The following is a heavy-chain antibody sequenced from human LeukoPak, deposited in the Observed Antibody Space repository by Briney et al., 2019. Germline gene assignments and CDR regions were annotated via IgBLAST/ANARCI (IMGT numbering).Heavy chain of an antibody. Sequence: GGSLRLSCAASGFTFSSYAMSWVRQAPGKGLGWVSAISGSGGSTYYADSVKGRFTISRDNAKNTLYLQMNSLRAEDTAVYYCARVSLERPRDYYYYGMDVWGQGTTVTVSS. CDR3: ARVSLERPRDYYYYGMDV. D-gene: IGHD1-1*01. CDR1: GFTFSSYA. V-gene: IGHV3-23*01. CDR2: ISGSGGST. J-gene: IGHJ6*02.